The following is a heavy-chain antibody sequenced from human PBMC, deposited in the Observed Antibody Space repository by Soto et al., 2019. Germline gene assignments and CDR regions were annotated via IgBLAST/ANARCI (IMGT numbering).Heavy chain of an antibody. V-gene: IGHV4-4*02. CDR3: AIHYLGYSWAPGGY. Sequence: QVHLQESGPGLVKPSGTLSLTCAVSGRSISGNHWLTWVRQPPGKGLEWIGEIDHSGTTNYNPSLKSRVTISVDTSQNQFSLRLTSVTAADTAVYYWAIHYLGYSWAPGGYWGQGTLVTVSS. CDR2: IDHSGTT. CDR1: GRSISGNHW. D-gene: IGHD5-18*01. J-gene: IGHJ4*02.